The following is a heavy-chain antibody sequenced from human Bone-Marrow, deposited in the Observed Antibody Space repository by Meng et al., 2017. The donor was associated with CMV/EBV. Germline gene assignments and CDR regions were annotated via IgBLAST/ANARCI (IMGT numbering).Heavy chain of an antibody. V-gene: IGHV4-34*01. D-gene: IGHD6-19*01. CDR2: INHSGSA. J-gene: IGHJ5*02. Sequence: GSLRLSCAVYGGSFSGYYWSWIRQPPGKGLEWIGAINHSGSANYNPSLKRRVTISADTSKNQFSLRLTSVTAADTAVYYCARETAVAVADPWGQGTLVTVSS. CDR3: ARETAVAVADP. CDR1: GGSFSGYY.